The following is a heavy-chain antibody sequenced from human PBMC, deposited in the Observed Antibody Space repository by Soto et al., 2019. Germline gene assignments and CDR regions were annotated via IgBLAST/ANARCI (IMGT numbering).Heavy chain of an antibody. Sequence: GGSLRLSCAASGFTFSSYAMSWVRQAPGKGLEWVSAISGSGGSTYYADSVKGRFTISRDNSKNTLYLQMNSLRAEDTAVYYCAKCPGSGWYVLVGTWFDPWGQGTLVTVSS. D-gene: IGHD6-19*01. CDR2: ISGSGGST. CDR1: GFTFSSYA. J-gene: IGHJ5*02. CDR3: AKCPGSGWYVLVGTWFDP. V-gene: IGHV3-23*01.